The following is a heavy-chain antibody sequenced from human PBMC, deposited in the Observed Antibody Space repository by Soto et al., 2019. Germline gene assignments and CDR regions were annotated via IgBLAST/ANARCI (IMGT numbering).Heavy chain of an antibody. CDR3: AHRGSRYCSSTSCSYYYYYYMDV. Sequence: SGPTLVNPTQTLTLTCTSSGFSLSTSGVGVGWIRQPPGKALEWLALIYWDDDKRYSPSLKSRLTITKDTSKNQVVLTMTNMDPVDTATYYCAHRGSRYCSSTSCSYYYYYYMDVWGKGTTVTVSS. J-gene: IGHJ6*03. D-gene: IGHD2-2*01. CDR1: GFSLSTSGVG. V-gene: IGHV2-5*02. CDR2: IYWDDDK.